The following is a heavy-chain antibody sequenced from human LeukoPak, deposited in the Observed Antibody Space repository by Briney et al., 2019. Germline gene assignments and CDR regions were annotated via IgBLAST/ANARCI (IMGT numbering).Heavy chain of an antibody. Sequence: SETLSLTCTVSGGSISSYYWSWIRQPPGKGLEWIGYISYSGSTNYNPSLKSRVTISVDTSKNQFSLELSSVTAADTAVYYCAREGTAGTNLNWFDPWGQGTLVTVSS. CDR2: ISYSGST. D-gene: IGHD1-1*01. V-gene: IGHV4-59*01. CDR1: GGSISSYY. J-gene: IGHJ5*02. CDR3: AREGTAGTNLNWFDP.